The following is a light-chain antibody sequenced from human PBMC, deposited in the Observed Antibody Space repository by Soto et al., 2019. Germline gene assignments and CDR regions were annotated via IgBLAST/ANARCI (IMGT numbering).Light chain of an antibody. Sequence: QAVVTQPPSASGTPGQKVFISCSGSSSNIGGTNYAYWYQQLPGAAPKLLIYNNNQRPSGVPGRFSGSKSGTSASLAVSGLQSEDEADYYCAAWDDSLNGGVFGTGTKLTVL. CDR3: AAWDDSLNGGV. CDR2: NNN. V-gene: IGLV1-44*01. CDR1: SSNIGGTNY. J-gene: IGLJ1*01.